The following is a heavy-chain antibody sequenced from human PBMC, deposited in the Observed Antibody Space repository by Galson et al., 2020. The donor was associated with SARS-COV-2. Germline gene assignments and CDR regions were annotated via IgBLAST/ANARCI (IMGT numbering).Heavy chain of an antibody. J-gene: IGHJ5*02. CDR1: GFTVSSNY. CDR2: IYSGGST. CDR3: ARGPYCSSTSCRSGFDP. V-gene: IGHV3-66*02. D-gene: IGHD2-2*01. Sequence: TGGSLRLSCAASGFTVSSNYMSWVRQAPGKGLEWVSVIYSGGSTYYADSVKGRFTISRDNSKNTLYLQMNSLRAEDTAVYYCARGPYCSSTSCRSGFDPWGQGTLVTVSS.